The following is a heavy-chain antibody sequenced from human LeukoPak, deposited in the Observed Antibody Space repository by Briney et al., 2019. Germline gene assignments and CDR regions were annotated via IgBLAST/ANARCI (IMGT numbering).Heavy chain of an antibody. J-gene: IGHJ4*02. CDR1: GGSFSGYY. Sequence: ASETLSLTCVVYGGSFSGYYWSWIRQPPGKGLEWIGEINHSGTTNYNPSLKSRVTISVDTSKNQFSLKLTSVTAADTAVYYCERGGLANYFDYWGQGTLVPVSS. D-gene: IGHD3/OR15-3a*01. CDR2: INHSGTT. V-gene: IGHV4-34*01. CDR3: ERGGLANYFDY.